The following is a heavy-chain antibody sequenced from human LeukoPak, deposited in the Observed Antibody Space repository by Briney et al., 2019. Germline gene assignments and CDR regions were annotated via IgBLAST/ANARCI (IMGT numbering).Heavy chain of an antibody. V-gene: IGHV3-23*01. CDR3: AKGISGYYYYFDY. CDR1: GSTFSSYA. J-gene: IGHJ4*02. Sequence: PGGSLRLSCAASGSTFSSYAMSWVRQATGKGLEWVSAISGSGGSTYYADTVKGRFTISRDNSKNTLYLQMNSLRAEDTAVYYCAKGISGYYYYFDYWGQGTLVTVSS. D-gene: IGHD3-22*01. CDR2: ISGSGGST.